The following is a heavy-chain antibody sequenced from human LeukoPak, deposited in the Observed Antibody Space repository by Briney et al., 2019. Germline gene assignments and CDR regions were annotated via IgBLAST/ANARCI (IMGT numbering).Heavy chain of an antibody. CDR3: AKRARTYYFDSGGRGGVFDI. CDR1: GGSISDSY. CDR2: IHYSGST. J-gene: IGHJ3*02. Sequence: PSETLSLTCTVSGGSISDSYWSWIRQPPGKGLEWIGYIHYSGSTNYNPSLKSRVTISVDTSKSQLSLRLSSVTAADTAVYYCAKRARTYYFDSGGRGGVFDIGGQGTMVTVS. V-gene: IGHV4-59*01. D-gene: IGHD3-22*01.